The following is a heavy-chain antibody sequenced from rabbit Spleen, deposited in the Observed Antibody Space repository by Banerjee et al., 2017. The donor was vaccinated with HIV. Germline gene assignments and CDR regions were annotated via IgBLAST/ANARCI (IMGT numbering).Heavy chain of an antibody. J-gene: IGHJ6*01. Sequence: QEQLEESGGDLVKPGASLTLTCIASGVSFSVSSYMCWVRQAPGKGLEWIACIDAGSSGFTYAASWAKGRFTISKTSLTTVTLQMTSLTAADTATYFCARDTSSSFSSYGMDLWGPGTLVT. CDR3: ARDTSSSFSSYGMDL. V-gene: IGHV1S45*01. CDR1: GVSFSVSSY. D-gene: IGHD1-1*01. CDR2: IDAGSSGFT.